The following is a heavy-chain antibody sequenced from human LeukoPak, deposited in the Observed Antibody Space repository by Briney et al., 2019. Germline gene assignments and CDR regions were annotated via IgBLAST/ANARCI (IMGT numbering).Heavy chain of an antibody. D-gene: IGHD2-2*01. CDR1: GGSISSGGYS. J-gene: IGHJ4*02. CDR3: ARASTRRPFDY. V-gene: IGHV4-30-2*01. CDR2: IFQSGST. Sequence: SQTLSLTCAVSGGSISSGGYSWSWIRQPPGKGLEWIGYIFQSGSTNYNPSLKSRVTISADRSKNQFSLKLSSVTAADTAVYYCARASTRRPFDYWGQGTLVTVSS.